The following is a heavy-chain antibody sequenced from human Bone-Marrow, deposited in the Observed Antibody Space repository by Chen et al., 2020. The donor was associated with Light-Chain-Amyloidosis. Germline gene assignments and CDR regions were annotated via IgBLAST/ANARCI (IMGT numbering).Heavy chain of an antibody. CDR3: TTEYLGAYDH. D-gene: IGHD3-16*01. Sequence: EVQLVESGGGLVQFGESLRLSCAASGISFSNNWMSWVRQAPGKGLEWVANVQGDGSEKYYVDSVKGRFTISRDNAKNSLYLQMNSLRDEDTAVYYCTTEYLGAYDHWGQGTLLIVSS. CDR2: VQGDGSEK. V-gene: IGHV3-7*05. CDR1: GISFSNNW. J-gene: IGHJ4*02.